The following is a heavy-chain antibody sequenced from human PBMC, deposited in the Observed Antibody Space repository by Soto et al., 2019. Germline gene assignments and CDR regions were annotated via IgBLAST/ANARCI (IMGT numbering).Heavy chain of an antibody. J-gene: IGHJ4*02. CDR2: IYYSGST. CDR3: AAPIAYYDSSAYSNY. V-gene: IGHV4-39*01. CDR1: GGSISSSSYY. Sequence: QLQLQESGLGLVKPSETLSLTCTVSGGSISSSSYYWGWIRQPPGKGLEWIGNIYYSGSTYYNPSLKSRVTISVDTSKNQFSLKLSSVTAADTAVYYCAAPIAYYDSSAYSNYWGQGTLVTVSS. D-gene: IGHD3-22*01.